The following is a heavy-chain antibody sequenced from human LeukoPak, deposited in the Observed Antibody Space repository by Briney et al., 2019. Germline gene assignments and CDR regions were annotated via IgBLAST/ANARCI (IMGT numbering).Heavy chain of an antibody. CDR3: ARGSYSSSWSANGAFDI. Sequence: SETLSLTCTVSGGSISSYYWSWIRQPPGKGLEWIGYMYYSGSTNYSPSLKSRVTTPVDTSKNQFSLKLSSVTAADTAVYYCARGSYSSSWSANGAFDIWGQGTMVTVSS. CDR1: GGSISSYY. J-gene: IGHJ3*02. D-gene: IGHD6-13*01. V-gene: IGHV4-59*01. CDR2: MYYSGST.